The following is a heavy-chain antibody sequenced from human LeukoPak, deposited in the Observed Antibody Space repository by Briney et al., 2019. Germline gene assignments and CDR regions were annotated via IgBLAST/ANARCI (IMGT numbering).Heavy chain of an antibody. V-gene: IGHV3-23*01. CDR2: ISGSGGST. D-gene: IGHD3-22*01. CDR1: GFTFSSYA. J-gene: IGHJ4*02. CDR3: AKAEDYYDSSGYYYEQVLDY. Sequence: PGGSLRLSCAASGFTFSSYAMSWVRQAPGKGLEWVSAISGSGGSTYYADSVKGRFTISRDNSKNTLYLQMNSLRAEDTAVYYCAKAEDYYDSSGYYYEQVLDYWGQGTLVTVSS.